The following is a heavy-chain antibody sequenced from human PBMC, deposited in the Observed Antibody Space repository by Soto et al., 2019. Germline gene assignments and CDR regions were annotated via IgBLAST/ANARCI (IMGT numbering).Heavy chain of an antibody. J-gene: IGHJ4*02. D-gene: IGHD2-2*01. CDR3: ARDRGLGYALDY. CDR1: GFTFSSYA. V-gene: IGHV3-30-3*01. Sequence: QVQLVESGGGVVQPGRSLRLSCAASGFTFSSYAMHWVRQAPGKGLEWVAVISYDGSNKYYADSVKGRFTISRDNSKNTLYLQMNSRRAEDTAVYYCARDRGLGYALDYWGQGTLVTVSA. CDR2: ISYDGSNK.